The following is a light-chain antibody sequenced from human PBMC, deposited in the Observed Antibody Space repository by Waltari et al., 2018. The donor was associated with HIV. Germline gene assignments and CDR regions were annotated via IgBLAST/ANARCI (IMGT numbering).Light chain of an antibody. CDR3: QSYDSSLSGWG. J-gene: IGLJ3*02. CDR1: SSNIGAGYD. V-gene: IGLV1-40*01. Sequence: QSVLTQPPSVSGAPGQRVTISCIGSSSNIGAGYDVHWYLQLPGTAPKLLIYGNTNRPSGVPDRFSGSKSGTSASLAIAGLQAEDEADYYCQSYDSSLSGWGFGGETKLTVL. CDR2: GNT.